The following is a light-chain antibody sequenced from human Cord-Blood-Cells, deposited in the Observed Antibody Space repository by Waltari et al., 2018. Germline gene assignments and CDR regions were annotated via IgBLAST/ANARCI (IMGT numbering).Light chain of an antibody. CDR2: AAS. V-gene: IGKV1-39*01. J-gene: IGKJ4*01. CDR1: QSISSY. CDR3: QQSYSTPLA. Sequence: DIQMTQPPSSLSASVGDRVTITCRASQSISSYLNWYQQKPGKAPKLLIDAASSLQSGVPSRFSGIGSGTDFTLTISSLQPEDFATYYCQQSYSTPLAFGGGTKVEIK.